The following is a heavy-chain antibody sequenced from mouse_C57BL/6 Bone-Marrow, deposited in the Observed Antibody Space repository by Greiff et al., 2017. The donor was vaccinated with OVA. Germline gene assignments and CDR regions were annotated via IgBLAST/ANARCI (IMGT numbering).Heavy chain of an antibody. CDR3: AREGYYQTWFAY. D-gene: IGHD2-3*01. J-gene: IGHJ3*01. CDR2: IHPNSGST. Sequence: QVQLRQPGAELVKPGASVKLSCKASGYTFTSYWMHWVKQRPGQGLEWIGMIHPNSGSTNYNEKFKSKATLTVDKSSSTAYMQLSSLTSEDSAVYYCAREGYYQTWFAYWGQGTLVTVSA. CDR1: GYTFTSYW. V-gene: IGHV1-64*01.